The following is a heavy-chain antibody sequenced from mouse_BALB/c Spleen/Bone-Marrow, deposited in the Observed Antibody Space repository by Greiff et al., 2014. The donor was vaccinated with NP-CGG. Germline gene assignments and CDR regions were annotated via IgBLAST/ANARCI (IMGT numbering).Heavy chain of an antibody. D-gene: IGHD4-1*01. Sequence: VQLKESGPGLVKPSQSLSLTCTVTGYSITSDYAWTWIRQFPGNRLEWMGYINYSGSSSYNPSLKSRISITRDTSKNQFFRQLNSVTTEDTATYYCASQNWAWFTYWGQGTLVTVSA. CDR2: INYSGSS. J-gene: IGHJ3*01. CDR1: GYSITSDYA. V-gene: IGHV3-2*02. CDR3: ASQNWAWFTY.